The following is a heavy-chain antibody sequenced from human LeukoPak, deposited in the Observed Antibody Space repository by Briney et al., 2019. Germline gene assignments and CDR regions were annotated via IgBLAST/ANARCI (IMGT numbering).Heavy chain of an antibody. Sequence: PAGGSLRLSCAASGFTFSDFWMSWVRQAPGKGLEWVANIKGDGTEIHYVDSVKGRFTISRDNAKNSLYLQMNSLRAEDSGVYYCARDWSDLYGSGRPIDCWGQGTLVTVSS. J-gene: IGHJ4*02. CDR3: ARDWSDLYGSGRPIDC. CDR2: IKGDGTEI. D-gene: IGHD3-10*01. V-gene: IGHV3-7*01. CDR1: GFTFSDFW.